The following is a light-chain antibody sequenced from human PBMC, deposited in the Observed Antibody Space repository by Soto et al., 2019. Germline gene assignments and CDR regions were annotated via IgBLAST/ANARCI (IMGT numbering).Light chain of an antibody. CDR1: SSDVGGYNY. CDR2: DVS. Sequence: QSALTQPASVSGSPGQSITISCTGTSSDVGGYNYVSWYQQHPGKAPKLMIYDVSNRPSGVSNRFSGSKSGNTASLTISGLQAEDEADYYCSSYTSSREFGGGTQLTVL. J-gene: IGLJ2*01. CDR3: SSYTSSRE. V-gene: IGLV2-14*01.